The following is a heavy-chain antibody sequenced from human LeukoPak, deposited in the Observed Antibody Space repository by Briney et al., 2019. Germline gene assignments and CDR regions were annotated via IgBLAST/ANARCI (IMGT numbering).Heavy chain of an antibody. CDR1: GYTFTSYG. Sequence: ASVEVSCKASGYTFTSYGISWVRQAPGQGLEWMGWISAYNGNTNYAQKLQGRVTMTTDTSTSTAYMELRSLRSDDTAVYYCARDTHYDILTGYRAWVNYFDYWGQGTLVTVSS. J-gene: IGHJ4*02. V-gene: IGHV1-18*01. D-gene: IGHD3-9*01. CDR2: ISAYNGNT. CDR3: ARDTHYDILTGYRAWVNYFDY.